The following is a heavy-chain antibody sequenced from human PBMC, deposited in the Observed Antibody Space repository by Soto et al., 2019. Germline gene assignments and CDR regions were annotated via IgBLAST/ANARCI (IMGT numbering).Heavy chain of an antibody. CDR2: IYYSGST. D-gene: IGHD5-18*01. CDR3: ARDRKQLWPGGNYYYGMDV. Sequence: SETLSLTCTVSGGSISSSSYYWGWIRQPPGKGLEWIGSIYYSGSTYYNPSLKSRVTISVDTSKNQFSLKLSSVTAADTAVYYCARDRKQLWPGGNYYYGMDVWGQGTTVTVSS. CDR1: GGSISSSSYY. J-gene: IGHJ6*02. V-gene: IGHV4-39*07.